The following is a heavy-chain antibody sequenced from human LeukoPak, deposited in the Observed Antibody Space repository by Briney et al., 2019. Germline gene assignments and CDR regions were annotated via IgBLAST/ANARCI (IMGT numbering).Heavy chain of an antibody. CDR2: INPSGGST. J-gene: IGHJ1*01. CDR3: ASGYDSSGYYYPYFQH. V-gene: IGHV1-46*01. CDR1: GYTFTSYY. Sequence: GASVKVSCKASGYTFTSYYMHWVRQAPGQGLEWMGIINPSGGSTSYAQKFQGRVTMTRDTSTSTVYMELSSLRPEDTAVYYCASGYDSSGYYYPYFQHWGQGTLVTVSS. D-gene: IGHD3-22*01.